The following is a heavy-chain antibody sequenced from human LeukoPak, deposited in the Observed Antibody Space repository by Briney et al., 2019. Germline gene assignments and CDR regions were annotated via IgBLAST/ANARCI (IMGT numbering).Heavy chain of an antibody. D-gene: IGHD3-3*01. CDR1: GFTFSSYA. J-gene: IGHJ5*02. CDR3: AKDYDFWSGYLS. Sequence: SGGSLRLSCAASGFTFSSYAMSWVRQAPGKGLEWVSAISGSGGSTYYADSVKGRFTISRDNSKNTLYLQMNSLGAEDTAVYYCAKDYDFWSGYLSWGQGTLVTVSS. CDR2: ISGSGGST. V-gene: IGHV3-23*01.